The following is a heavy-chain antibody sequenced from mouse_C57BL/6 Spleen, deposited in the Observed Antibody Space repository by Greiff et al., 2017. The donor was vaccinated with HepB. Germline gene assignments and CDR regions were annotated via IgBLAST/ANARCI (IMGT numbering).Heavy chain of an antibody. D-gene: IGHD2-3*01. CDR2: IDPSDSET. Sequence: QVQLKQPGAELVRPGSSVKLSCKASGYTFTSYWMHWVKQRPIQGLEWIGNIDPSDSETHYNQKFKDKATLTVDKSSRTAYMQRSSLTSEDSAVYYCAREGDGYYEGYFDVWGTGTTVTVSS. V-gene: IGHV1-52*01. CDR3: AREGDGYYEGYFDV. CDR1: GYTFTSYW. J-gene: IGHJ1*03.